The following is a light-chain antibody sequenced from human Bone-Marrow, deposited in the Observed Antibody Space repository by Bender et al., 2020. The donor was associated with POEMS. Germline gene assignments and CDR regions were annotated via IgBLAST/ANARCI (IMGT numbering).Light chain of an antibody. J-gene: IGLJ1*01. CDR3: SSYTSSSTFYV. CDR2: ADD. Sequence: QSVLTQPPSASGTPGQRVTISCSGGSIGRNPINWYQQLPGTAPRLVIYADDRRPSGVPNRFSASKSGSSASLAISGLQGDDEADYYCSSYTSSSTFYVFGTGTKVTVL. V-gene: IGLV1-44*01. CDR1: SIGRNP.